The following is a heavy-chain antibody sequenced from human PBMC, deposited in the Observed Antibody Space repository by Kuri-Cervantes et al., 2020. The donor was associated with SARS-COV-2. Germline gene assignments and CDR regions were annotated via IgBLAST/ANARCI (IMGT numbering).Heavy chain of an antibody. V-gene: IGHV4-31*02. D-gene: IGHD3-3*01. CDR2: IYHSGST. CDR1: GDSISSGGYY. CDR3: ARQMMSSITIFGVVITRNWFDP. J-gene: IGHJ5*02. Sequence: SCSVSGDSISSGGYYWNWIRQHPGKDLEWIGYIYHSGSTYYNPSLKSRVSMSVDTSKNQFSLKLRSVTAADTAVYYCARQMMSSITIFGVVITRNWFDPWGQGTLVTVSS.